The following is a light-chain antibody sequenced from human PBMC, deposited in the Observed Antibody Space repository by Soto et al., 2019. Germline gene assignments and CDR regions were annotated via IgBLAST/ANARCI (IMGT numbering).Light chain of an antibody. V-gene: IGKV1-5*01. Sequence: DIQMTQSPSTLSGPKGDTVTVAFRASQGISNWLAWYQQKPGKAPKLLIFHASSLDSGVPSRFSGSGSGTEFTLTISILQSDDFATYYCQQYSSYPTFGQGTKVDIK. CDR1: QGISNW. CDR3: QQYSSYPT. J-gene: IGKJ1*01. CDR2: HAS.